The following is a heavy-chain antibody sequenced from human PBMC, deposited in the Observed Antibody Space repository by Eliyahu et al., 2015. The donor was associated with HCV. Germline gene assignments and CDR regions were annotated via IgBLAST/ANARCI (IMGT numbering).Heavy chain of an antibody. D-gene: IGHD3-16*02. Sequence: QVQLVESGGGLVKPGGSLRLSCAASGFTFSXYYMSWIRQAPGKGLEWVSYISSSSSYTNYADSVKGRFTISRDNAKNSLYLQMNSLRAEDTAVYYCARDSDPMITFGGVIVGRLDYWGQGTLVTVSS. CDR3: ARDSDPMITFGGVIVGRLDY. CDR1: GFTFSXYY. V-gene: IGHV3-11*06. J-gene: IGHJ4*02. CDR2: ISSSSSYT.